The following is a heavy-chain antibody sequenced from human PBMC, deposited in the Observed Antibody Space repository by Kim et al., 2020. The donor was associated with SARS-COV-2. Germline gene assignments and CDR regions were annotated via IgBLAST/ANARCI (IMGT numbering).Heavy chain of an antibody. D-gene: IGHD3-9*01. CDR2: INHSGST. J-gene: IGHJ5*02. Sequence: SETLSLTCAVYGGSFSGYYWSWIRQPPGKGLEWIGEINHSGSTNYNPSLKSRVTISVDTSKNQFSLKLSSVTAADTAVYYCARTGSYDKGRTAKSQTNWFDPWGQGTLVTVSS. CDR1: GGSFSGYY. V-gene: IGHV4-34*01. CDR3: ARTGSYDKGRTAKSQTNWFDP.